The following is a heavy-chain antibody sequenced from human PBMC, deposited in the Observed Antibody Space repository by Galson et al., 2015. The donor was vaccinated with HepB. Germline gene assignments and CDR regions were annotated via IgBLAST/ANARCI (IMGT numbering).Heavy chain of an antibody. J-gene: IGHJ4*02. V-gene: IGHV3-30-3*01. CDR2: ISYDGSNK. D-gene: IGHD1-26*01. Sequence: SLRLSCAASGFTFSSYAMHWVRQAPGKGLEWVAVISYDGSNKYYADSVKGRFTISRDNSKNTLYLQMNSLRAEDTAVYYCARVSGTGYFDYWGQGTLVTVSS. CDR1: GFTFSSYA. CDR3: ARVSGTGYFDY.